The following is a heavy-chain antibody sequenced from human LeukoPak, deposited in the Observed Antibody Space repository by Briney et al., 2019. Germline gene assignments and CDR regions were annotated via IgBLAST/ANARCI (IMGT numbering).Heavy chain of an antibody. J-gene: IGHJ4*02. D-gene: IGHD6-19*01. CDR2: IYYSGST. CDR3: ATEPQQQWLDY. Sequence: SETLSLTCTVSGGSISSYYWSWIRQPPGKGLEWIGYIYYSGSTYYNPSLKSRVTISVDTSKNQFSLKLSSVTAADTAVYYCATEPQQQWLDYWCQGTLVTVSS. V-gene: IGHV4-59*04. CDR1: GGSISSYY.